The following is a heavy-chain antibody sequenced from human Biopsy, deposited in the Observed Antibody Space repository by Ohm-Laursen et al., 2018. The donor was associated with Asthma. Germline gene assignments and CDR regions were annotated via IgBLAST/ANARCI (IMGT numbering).Heavy chain of an antibody. CDR1: GGTFNTYV. D-gene: IGHD2-2*01. Sequence: ASVKVSCKSLGGTFNTYVIGWVRQAPGQGLEWMGGINSVFGTTTYPQKFQDRVTITADDSTSTVYMELSSLRSEDTAVYYCARKAESCISRTSYSLDFWGQGTLVTVSS. CDR3: ARKAESCISRTSYSLDF. CDR2: INSVFGTT. V-gene: IGHV1-69*13. J-gene: IGHJ4*02.